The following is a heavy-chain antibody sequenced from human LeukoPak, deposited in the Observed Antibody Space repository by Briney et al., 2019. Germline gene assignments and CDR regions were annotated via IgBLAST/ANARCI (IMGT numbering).Heavy chain of an antibody. CDR3: AKLSGSPSSSWSH. CDR2: ISYDGSNK. D-gene: IGHD6-13*01. V-gene: IGHV3-30*18. Sequence: PGGSLRLSCAASGFTFSSYGMHWVRQAPGKGLEWVAVISYDGSNKYYADSVKGRFTISRDNSKNTLYLQMNSLRAEDTAVYYCAKLSGSPSSSWSHWGQGTLVTVSS. J-gene: IGHJ4*02. CDR1: GFTFSSYG.